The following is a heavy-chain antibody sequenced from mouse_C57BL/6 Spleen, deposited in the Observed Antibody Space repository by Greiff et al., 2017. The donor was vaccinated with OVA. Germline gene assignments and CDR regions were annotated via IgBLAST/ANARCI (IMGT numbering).Heavy chain of an antibody. CDR3: ARHYYGSSYGLDYFDY. CDR1: GFTFSSYG. Sequence: EVHLVESGGDLVKPGGSLKLSCAASGFTFSSYGMSWVRQTPDKRLEWVATISSGGSYTYYPDSVKGRFTISRDNAKNTLYLQMSSLKSEDTAMYYCARHYYGSSYGLDYFDYWGQGTTLTVSS. D-gene: IGHD1-1*01. J-gene: IGHJ2*01. CDR2: ISSGGSYT. V-gene: IGHV5-6*01.